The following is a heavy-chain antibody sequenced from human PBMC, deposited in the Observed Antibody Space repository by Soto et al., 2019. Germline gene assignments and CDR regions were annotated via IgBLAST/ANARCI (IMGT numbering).Heavy chain of an antibody. CDR2: IWYDGSNK. Sequence: GGSLRLSCAASGFTFSSYGMHWVRQAPGKGLEWVAVIWYDGSNKYYADSVKGRFTISRDNSKNTLYLQMNSLRAEDTAVYYCARDPLYYYGSGSSQFDYWGQGTLVTVSS. D-gene: IGHD3-10*01. CDR3: ARDPLYYYGSGSSQFDY. V-gene: IGHV3-33*01. CDR1: GFTFSSYG. J-gene: IGHJ4*02.